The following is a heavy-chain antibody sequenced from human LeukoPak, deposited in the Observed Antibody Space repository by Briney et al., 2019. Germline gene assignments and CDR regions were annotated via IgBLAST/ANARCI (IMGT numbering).Heavy chain of an antibody. CDR2: ISYDGTKK. D-gene: IGHD3-22*01. Sequence: GRSLRLSCAASGFTFSNYRIHWVRQVPGKGLEWVAVISYDGTKKYYADSVKGRFTVSRDNSKNTLYLQMDSLSAEDTAVYYCMRDPPGSDDSTADALGYWGQGTLLTVSS. V-gene: IGHV3-30*03. J-gene: IGHJ4*02. CDR3: MRDPPGSDDSTADALGY. CDR1: GFTFSNYR.